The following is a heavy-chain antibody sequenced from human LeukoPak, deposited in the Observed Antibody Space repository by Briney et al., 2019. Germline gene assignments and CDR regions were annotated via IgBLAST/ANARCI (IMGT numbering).Heavy chain of an antibody. Sequence: PGGSLRLSCAASGFTFSSYGMHWVRQAPGKGLEWVAVIWYDGSNKYYADSVKGRFTISRDNSKNTLYLQMNSLRAEDTAVYYCARAPRLSHNWFDPWGQGTLVTVSS. CDR3: ARAPRLSHNWFDP. D-gene: IGHD6-19*01. CDR2: IWYDGSNK. J-gene: IGHJ5*02. CDR1: GFTFSSYG. V-gene: IGHV3-33*01.